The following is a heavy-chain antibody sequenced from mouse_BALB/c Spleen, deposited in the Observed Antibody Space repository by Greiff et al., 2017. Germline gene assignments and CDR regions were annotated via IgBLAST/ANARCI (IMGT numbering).Heavy chain of an antibody. D-gene: IGHD1-2*01. CDR2: ISTYSGNT. Sequence: VQLQQSGPELVRPGVSVKISCKGSGYTFTDYAMHWVKQSHAKSLEWIGVISTYSGNTNYNQKFKGKATMTVDNSSSTAYMELARLTSEDSAIYYCAQRGDLYYGDGRYYFDYWGQGTTLTVSS. CDR1: GYTFTDYA. J-gene: IGHJ2*01. V-gene: IGHV1-67*01. CDR3: AQRGDLYYGDGRYYFDY.